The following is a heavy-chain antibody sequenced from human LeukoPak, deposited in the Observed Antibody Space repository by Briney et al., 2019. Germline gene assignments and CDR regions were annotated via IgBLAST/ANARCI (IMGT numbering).Heavy chain of an antibody. CDR3: ARVRRLLRSLVQYYFDY. D-gene: IGHD3-3*01. CDR1: GFTFSDYY. Sequence: KTGGSLRLSCAASGFTFSDYYMSWIRQAPGKGLEWVSYISSSGSTIYYADSVKGRFTISRDNAKNSLYLQMNSLRAEDTAVYYCARVRRLLRSLVQYYFDYWGQGTLVTVSS. J-gene: IGHJ4*02. V-gene: IGHV3-11*01. CDR2: ISSSGSTI.